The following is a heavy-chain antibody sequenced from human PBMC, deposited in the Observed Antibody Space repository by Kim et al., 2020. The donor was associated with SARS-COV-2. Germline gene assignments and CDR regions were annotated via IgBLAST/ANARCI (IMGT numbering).Heavy chain of an antibody. CDR2: ISYSGET. V-gene: IGHV4-39*07. CDR3: ARYSNSYWSLRY. J-gene: IGHJ4*02. CDR1: GDSISSRGYL. Sequence: SETLSLTCTVSGDSISSRGYLWAWIRQSPGMGLEWLASISYSGETYYNPSLKSRGTISKDTSNNQVSLNLNSVTAADTALYYCARYSNSYWSLRYWGQGT. D-gene: IGHD2-8*02.